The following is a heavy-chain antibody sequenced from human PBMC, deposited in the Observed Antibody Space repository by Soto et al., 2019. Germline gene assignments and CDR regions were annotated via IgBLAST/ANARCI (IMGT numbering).Heavy chain of an antibody. CDR1: GGSITSSGYY. CDR2: TSNSGST. Sequence: QVQLQESGPGLVKPSQTLSLTCTVSGGSITSSGYYWSWIRQHPGEGLEWIGFTSNSGSTSYNPSLKSRVTISVDTSSNQFSLHLKSVTDADTAVYYCARGGGSTKVDYWGQGTLVTVSP. J-gene: IGHJ4*02. V-gene: IGHV4-31*03. D-gene: IGHD2-2*01. CDR3: ARGGGSTKVDY.